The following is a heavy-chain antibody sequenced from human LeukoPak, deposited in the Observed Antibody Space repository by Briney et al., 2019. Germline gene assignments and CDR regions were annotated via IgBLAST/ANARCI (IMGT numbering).Heavy chain of an antibody. CDR1: GDSVSSNSAA. D-gene: IGHD6-19*01. Sequence: SQTLSLTCAISGDSVSSNSAAWNWIRQSPSRGLEWLGRTYYRSKWYNDYAVSVKSRITISPDTSKNQFSLQPNSVTPEDTAVYFCARDLAVAGTPHFDYWGQGTLVTVSS. J-gene: IGHJ4*02. CDR3: ARDLAVAGTPHFDY. V-gene: IGHV6-1*01. CDR2: TYYRSKWYN.